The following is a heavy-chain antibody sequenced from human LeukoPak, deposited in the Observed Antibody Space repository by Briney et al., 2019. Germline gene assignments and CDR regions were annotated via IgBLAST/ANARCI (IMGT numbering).Heavy chain of an antibody. CDR3: AKDTKTTVTPDY. Sequence: GGSLRLSCAASGFTFSSYGMHWVRQAPGKGLEWVAVISYDGSNKYYADSVKGRFTISRDNSKNTLYLQMNSLRAEDTAVYYCAKDTKTTVTPDYWGQGTLVTVSS. V-gene: IGHV3-30*18. D-gene: IGHD4-17*01. CDR2: ISYDGSNK. J-gene: IGHJ4*02. CDR1: GFTFSSYG.